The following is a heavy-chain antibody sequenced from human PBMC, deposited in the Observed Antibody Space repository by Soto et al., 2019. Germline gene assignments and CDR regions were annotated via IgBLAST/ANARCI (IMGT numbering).Heavy chain of an antibody. CDR3: ATAGSGWYVLAS. Sequence: QVQLVQSGAEVKKPGASVNISCKASGNTFNTSALHWVRQAPEQRLQWLGWINAENGKTRYSQNFQGRVTITRETSASTAYLELSSLRSEDTALYYCATAGSGWYVLASWGQGTLVTVSS. CDR1: GNTFNTSA. V-gene: IGHV1-3*01. J-gene: IGHJ5*02. D-gene: IGHD6-19*01. CDR2: INAENGKT.